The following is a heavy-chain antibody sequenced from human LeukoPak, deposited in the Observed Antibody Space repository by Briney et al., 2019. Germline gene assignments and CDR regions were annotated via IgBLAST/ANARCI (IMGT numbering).Heavy chain of an antibody. CDR3: ATYCSGGSCYSDY. D-gene: IGHD2-15*01. V-gene: IGHV1-69*13. J-gene: IGHJ4*02. Sequence: SVKDSCKASGGTFSSYAISWVRQAPGQGLEWMGGIIPIFGTANYAQKFQGRVTITADESTSTAYMELSSLRSEDTAVYYCATYCSGGSCYSDYWGQGTLVTVSS. CDR2: IIPIFGTA. CDR1: GGTFSSYA.